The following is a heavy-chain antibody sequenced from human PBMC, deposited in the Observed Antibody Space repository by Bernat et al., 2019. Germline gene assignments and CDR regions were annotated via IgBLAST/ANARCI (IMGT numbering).Heavy chain of an antibody. D-gene: IGHD1-26*01. J-gene: IGHJ4*02. Sequence: VQLVESGGGLVQPGGSLRLSCSASGFTFSSYAMHWVRQAPGKGLEYVSAISSNGGSTYYADSVKGRFTISRDNAKNSLYLQMNSLRDEDTAVYYCARDSPGTYDYWGQGTLVTVSS. CDR1: GFTFSSYA. CDR2: ISSNGGST. V-gene: IGHV3-64*04. CDR3: ARDSPGTYDY.